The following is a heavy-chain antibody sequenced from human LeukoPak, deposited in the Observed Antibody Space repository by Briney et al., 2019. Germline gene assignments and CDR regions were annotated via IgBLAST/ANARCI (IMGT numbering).Heavy chain of an antibody. CDR3: AKDAHHLWVGDLLPYGMDV. D-gene: IGHD3-10*01. J-gene: IGHJ6*02. CDR2: ISSSSSYI. CDR1: GFTFSSYG. Sequence: PGGSLRLSCAASGFTFSSYGMHWVRQAPGKGLEWVSSISSSSSYIYYADSVKGRFTISRDNAKNSLYLQMNSLRAEDTAVYYCAKDAHHLWVGDLLPYGMDVWGQGTTVTVSS. V-gene: IGHV3-21*04.